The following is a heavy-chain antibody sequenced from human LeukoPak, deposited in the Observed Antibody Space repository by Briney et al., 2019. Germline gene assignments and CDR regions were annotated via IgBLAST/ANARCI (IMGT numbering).Heavy chain of an antibody. D-gene: IGHD5-18*01. J-gene: IGHJ4*02. V-gene: IGHV3-20*04. Sequence: PGGSLRLSCAASGFTFDDYGMSWVRQAPGKGLEWVSGINWNGGSTGCADSVKGRFTISRDNAKNSLYLQMNSLRAEDTALYYCARERGYSYGIYLDYWGQGTLVTVSS. CDR3: ARERGYSYGIYLDY. CDR1: GFTFDDYG. CDR2: INWNGGST.